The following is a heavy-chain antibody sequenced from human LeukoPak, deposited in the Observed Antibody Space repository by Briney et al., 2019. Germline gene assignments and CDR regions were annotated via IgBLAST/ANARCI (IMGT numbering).Heavy chain of an antibody. CDR2: INPNSGGT. V-gene: IGHV1-2*02. D-gene: IGHD3-16*01. CDR3: ARLRDYDLYYFGY. Sequence: ASVKVSCKASGYTFTGYYMHWVRQAPGQGLEWMGWINPNSGGTNYAQKFQGRVTMTRDTSISTAYMELSRLRSDDTAVCYCARLRDYDLYYFGYWGQGTLVTVSS. J-gene: IGHJ4*02. CDR1: GYTFTGYY.